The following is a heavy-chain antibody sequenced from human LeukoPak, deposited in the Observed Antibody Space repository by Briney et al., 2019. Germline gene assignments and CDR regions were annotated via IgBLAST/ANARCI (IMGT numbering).Heavy chain of an antibody. Sequence: SETLSLTCAVYGGSFSGYYWNWIRQPPGKGLEWIGEIKHSGSTKYSPSLKSRVTISVDTSKNQFSLKLSSVTAADTAVYYCAREGTAGTNLNWFDPWGQGTLVTVSS. CDR1: GGSFSGYY. V-gene: IGHV4-34*01. D-gene: IGHD1-1*01. J-gene: IGHJ5*02. CDR3: AREGTAGTNLNWFDP. CDR2: IKHSGST.